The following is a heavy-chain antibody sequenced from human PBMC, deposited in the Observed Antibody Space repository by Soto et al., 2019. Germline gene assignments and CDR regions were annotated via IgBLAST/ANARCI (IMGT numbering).Heavy chain of an antibody. Sequence: SETLSLTCSVSGGSINSNYYYWSWVRQRPGKGLEWLGYIFHTGSTHYNPSFKSRLSISVDTSKDQFSLRLTSMAAADTALYYCARNVILKGYGGNNAFDIWGQGTLVTVSS. CDR3: ARNVILKGYGGNNAFDI. CDR1: GGSINSNYYY. J-gene: IGHJ3*02. D-gene: IGHD4-17*01. CDR2: IFHTGST. V-gene: IGHV4-31*03.